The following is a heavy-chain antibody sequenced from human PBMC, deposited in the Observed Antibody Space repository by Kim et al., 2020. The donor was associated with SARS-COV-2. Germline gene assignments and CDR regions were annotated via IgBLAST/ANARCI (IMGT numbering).Heavy chain of an antibody. J-gene: IGHJ4*02. V-gene: IGHV3-48*02. CDR2: ISSSSSTI. CDR1: GFTFSSYS. D-gene: IGHD4-17*01. CDR3: ARKWVIGDYGAIDY. Sequence: GGSLRLSCAASGFTFSSYSMNWVRQAPGKGLEWVSYISSSSSTIYYADSVKGRFTISRDNAKNSLYLQMNSLRDEDTAVYYCARKWVIGDYGAIDYWGQGTLVTVSS.